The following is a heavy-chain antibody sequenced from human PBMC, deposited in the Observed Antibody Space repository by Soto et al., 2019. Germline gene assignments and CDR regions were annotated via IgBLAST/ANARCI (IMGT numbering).Heavy chain of an antibody. CDR3: ARGFNSPGTNSFDP. D-gene: IGHD1-1*01. Sequence: EVQVVETGGGVIQPGGSLRLSCVASGFTVSSYSMNWLRQAPGKGLEWVSVIYSDSTGGSTYYADSVQGRFTISRDTSKTTLYLQMNSLRADDTAVYYCARGFNSPGTNSFDPWGPGILVTVSS. CDR1: GFTVSSYS. J-gene: IGHJ5*02. CDR2: IYSDSTGGST. V-gene: IGHV3-53*02.